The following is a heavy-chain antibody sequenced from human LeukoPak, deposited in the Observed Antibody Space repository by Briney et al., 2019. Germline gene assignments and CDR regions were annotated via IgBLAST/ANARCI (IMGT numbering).Heavy chain of an antibody. CDR2: IYYSGST. Sequence: SETLSLTCTVSGGSISSYYWSWIRQPPGKGLEWIGYIYYSGSTNYNPSLKSRVTISVDTSKNQFSLNLSSVTAADTAVYYCARESGDYDILTGYYDYWGQGTLVTVSS. CDR1: GGSISSYY. J-gene: IGHJ4*02. V-gene: IGHV4-59*01. D-gene: IGHD3-9*01. CDR3: ARESGDYDILTGYYDY.